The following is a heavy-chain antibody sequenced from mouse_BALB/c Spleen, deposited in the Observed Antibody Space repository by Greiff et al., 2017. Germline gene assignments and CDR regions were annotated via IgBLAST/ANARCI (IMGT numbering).Heavy chain of an antibody. D-gene: IGHD2-12*01. CDR3: EREDSCWIDY. V-gene: IGHV5-17*02. CDR2: ISSGSSTI. CDR1: GFTFSSYG. J-gene: IGHJ2*01. Sequence: EVQLVESGGGLVQPGGSRKLSCAASGFTFSSYGMHWVRQAPEKGLEWVAYISSGSSTIYYADTVKGRFTISRDNPKNTLFLQMTSLRSEDTAMYDCEREDSCWIDYWGQGTMVTVSA.